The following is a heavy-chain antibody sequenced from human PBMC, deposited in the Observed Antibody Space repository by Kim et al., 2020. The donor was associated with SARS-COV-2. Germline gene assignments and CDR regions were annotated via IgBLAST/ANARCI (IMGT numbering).Heavy chain of an antibody. CDR3: AKENVAMVRTNWFDP. Sequence: DSVKGPFTISRDNSKNTLYLQMNSLRAEDTALYYCAKENVAMVRTNWFDPWGQGTLVTVSS. J-gene: IGHJ5*02. V-gene: IGHV3-30*02. D-gene: IGHD3-10*01.